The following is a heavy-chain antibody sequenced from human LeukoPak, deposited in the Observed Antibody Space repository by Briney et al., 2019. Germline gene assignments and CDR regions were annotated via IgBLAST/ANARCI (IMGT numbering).Heavy chain of an antibody. CDR3: ARALQAIVVVPAAIGY. CDR1: GFTFSSYW. D-gene: IGHD2-2*02. J-gene: IGHJ4*02. CDR2: INSDGNST. V-gene: IGHV3-74*01. Sequence: GGSLRLSCAASGFTFSSYWMHWVRQAPGKGLVWVSRINSDGNSTSYADSVKGRFTISRDSAKNTLYLQMNSLRAEDTAVYYCARALQAIVVVPAAIGYWGQGTLVTVSS.